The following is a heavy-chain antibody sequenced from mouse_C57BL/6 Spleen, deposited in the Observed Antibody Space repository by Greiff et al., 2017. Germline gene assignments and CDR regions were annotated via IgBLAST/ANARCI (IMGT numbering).Heavy chain of an antibody. J-gene: IGHJ4*01. V-gene: IGHV5-9-1*02. CDR2: ISSGGDYI. Sequence: EVQVVESGEGLVKPGGSLKLSCAASGFTFSSYAMSWVRQTPEKRLEWVAYISSGGDYIYYADTVKGRFTISRDNARNTLYLQMSSLKSEDTAMYYCTRIYYDYSMDYWGQGTSVTVSS. CDR3: TRIYYDYSMDY. CDR1: GFTFSSYA. D-gene: IGHD2-4*01.